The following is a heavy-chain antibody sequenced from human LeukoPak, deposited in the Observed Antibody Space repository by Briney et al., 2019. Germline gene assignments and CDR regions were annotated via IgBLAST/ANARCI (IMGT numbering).Heavy chain of an antibody. V-gene: IGHV1-8*02. D-gene: IGHD3-22*01. CDR2: MNPNSEDT. CDR3: GRGLGSYDSSELTWPMISF. Sequence: GASVKVSCKASGYTFIGYYMHRVRQATGQGLEWMGWMNPNSEDTAYAQKFQGRISMTRSTSISTAYMELSSLRSEDTAVYYCGRGLGSYDSSELTWPMISFWGQGTVVTVSS. J-gene: IGHJ4*02. CDR1: GYTFIGYY.